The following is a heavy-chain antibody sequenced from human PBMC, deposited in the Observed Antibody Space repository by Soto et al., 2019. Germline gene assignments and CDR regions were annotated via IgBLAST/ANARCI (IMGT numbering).Heavy chain of an antibody. V-gene: IGHV4-59*01. D-gene: IGHD2-2*01. CDR1: RGSISTYY. J-gene: IGHJ6*02. Sequence: PSETLSLTCTVSRGSISTYYWSWIRQPPGKGLEWIGYVYFTGSTNYNPSLKSRVTISVDTSKNQFSLELSSVTAADTAVYYCARDGVDPSAPYYGMDVWGQGTTVTVSS. CDR2: VYFTGST. CDR3: ARDGVDPSAPYYGMDV.